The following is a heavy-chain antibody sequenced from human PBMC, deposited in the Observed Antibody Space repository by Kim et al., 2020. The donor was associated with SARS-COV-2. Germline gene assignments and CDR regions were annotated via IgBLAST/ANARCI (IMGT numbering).Heavy chain of an antibody. CDR2: VYSTGST. V-gene: IGHV4-4*07. CDR1: GASIRGYY. J-gene: IGHJ5*02. Sequence: SETLSLTCTVSGASIRGYYYSWIRQPAGKGLEWIGRVYSTGSTNYNPSLKSRVGMSADTSKNQFSLRLTSVTAADTAVYYCAKDAGNSGPTWSWFDPWGQGAQVIVSS. CDR3: AKDAGNSGPTWSWFDP. D-gene: IGHD5-12*01.